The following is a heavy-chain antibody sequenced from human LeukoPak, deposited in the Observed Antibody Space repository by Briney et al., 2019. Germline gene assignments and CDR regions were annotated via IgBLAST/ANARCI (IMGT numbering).Heavy chain of an antibody. V-gene: IGHV4-59*01. CDR1: GGSINKYY. J-gene: IGHJ4*02. CDR3: ARDASNNYFDY. Sequence: SETLSLTCTVSGGSINKYYWSWFRQPPGKGLEWIGYIYHSGVTNYNPSLKSRVTISIDTSKNQFSLKVRSVTAAATAVYYCARDASNNYFDYWGQGTLVTVSS. CDR2: IYHSGVT. D-gene: IGHD2/OR15-2a*01.